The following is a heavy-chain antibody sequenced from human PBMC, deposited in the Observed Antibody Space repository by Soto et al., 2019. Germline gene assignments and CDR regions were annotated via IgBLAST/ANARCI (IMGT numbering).Heavy chain of an antibody. Sequence: GASVKVSCKESGYTFTSYYMHWVRQAPGQRLEWMGIINPSGGSTSYAQKFQGRVTMTRDTSTSTVYMELSSLRSEDTAVYYCARVGAYCGGDCYWDYYYGMDVWGQGTTVTVSS. CDR1: GYTFTSYY. D-gene: IGHD2-21*02. V-gene: IGHV1-46*01. CDR2: INPSGGST. CDR3: ARVGAYCGGDCYWDYYYGMDV. J-gene: IGHJ6*02.